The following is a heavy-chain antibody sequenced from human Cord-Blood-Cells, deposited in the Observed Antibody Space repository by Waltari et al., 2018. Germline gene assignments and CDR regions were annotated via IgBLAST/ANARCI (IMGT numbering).Heavy chain of an antibody. V-gene: IGHV4-34*01. CDR1: GGSFSGYY. J-gene: IGHJ6*02. CDR2: INHSGST. Sequence: QVQLQQWGAGLLKPSETLSLTCAVYGGSFSGYYWSWIRQPPGKGLEWIGEINHSGSTNYNPSLKSRVTISVDTSKNQFSLKLSSVTAADTAVYYCARNPRNYYYYGMDVWGQGTTVTVSS. CDR3: ARNPRNYYYYGMDV.